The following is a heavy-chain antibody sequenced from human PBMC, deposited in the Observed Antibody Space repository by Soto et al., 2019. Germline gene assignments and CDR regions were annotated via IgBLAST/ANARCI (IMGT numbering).Heavy chain of an antibody. CDR3: ARIHSYYYDSSGYYFDY. J-gene: IGHJ4*02. CDR1: GGSISSSNW. V-gene: IGHV4-4*02. Sequence: SETLSLTCAVSGGSISSSNWWSWVRQPPGKGLEWIGEIYHSGSTNYNPSLKSRVTISVDKSKNQFSLKLSSVTAADTAVYYCARIHSYYYDSSGYYFDYWGQGTLVTVSS. D-gene: IGHD3-22*01. CDR2: IYHSGST.